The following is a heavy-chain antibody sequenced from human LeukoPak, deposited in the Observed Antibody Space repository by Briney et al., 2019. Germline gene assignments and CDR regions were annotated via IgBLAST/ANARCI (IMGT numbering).Heavy chain of an antibody. CDR2: INHSGST. Sequence: SETLSLTCAVYGGSFSGYYWSWIRQPPGKGLEWIGEINHSGSTNYNPSLKSRVTISVDTSKNQFSLKLSSVTAADTAVYYCARDGGDWNQYGRLYYYYYGMDVWGQGTTVTVSS. CDR1: GGSFSGYY. CDR3: ARDGGDWNQYGRLYYYYYGMDV. D-gene: IGHD1-1*01. J-gene: IGHJ6*02. V-gene: IGHV4-34*01.